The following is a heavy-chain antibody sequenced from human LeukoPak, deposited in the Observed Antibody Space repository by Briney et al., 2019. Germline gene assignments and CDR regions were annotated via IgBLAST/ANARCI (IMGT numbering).Heavy chain of an antibody. CDR3: AEDTPLTAYGSGWSTNAFDY. V-gene: IGHV3-23*01. CDR2: ITGGARTT. D-gene: IGHD6-19*01. Sequence: GGSLRLSCAVSGFTFSSYAMSWVRHAPGKGLEWVSTITGGARTTYYADSVKGRCTISRDNSKNTVFLQMNSLRAEDKAVYYCAEDTPLTAYGSGWSTNAFDYWGQGTLVTVSS. CDR1: GFTFSSYA. J-gene: IGHJ4*02.